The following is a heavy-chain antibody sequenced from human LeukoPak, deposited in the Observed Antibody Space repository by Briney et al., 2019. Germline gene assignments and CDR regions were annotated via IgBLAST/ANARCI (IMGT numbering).Heavy chain of an antibody. J-gene: IGHJ4*02. CDR2: ISGSGGST. Sequence: PGGSLRLSCAASGFTFSSYAMSWVRQAPGKGLEWVSAISGSGGSTYYADSVKGRFTISRDNSKNTLYLQMNSLRAEDTAVYYCAKIYGSGFQTLPYYFDYWGQGTPVTVSS. CDR1: GFTFSSYA. CDR3: AKIYGSGFQTLPYYFDY. D-gene: IGHD3-10*01. V-gene: IGHV3-23*01.